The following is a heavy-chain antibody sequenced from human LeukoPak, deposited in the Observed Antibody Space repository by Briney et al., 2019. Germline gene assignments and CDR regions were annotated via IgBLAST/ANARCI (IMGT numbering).Heavy chain of an antibody. D-gene: IGHD5-12*01. CDR3: ARGPEKWHWAFYHYMDV. V-gene: IGHV4-59*11. CDR1: GGSMSSHY. Sequence: SETLSLTCTVSGGSMSSHYWSWVRQPPGKGLEWIAYIFYNGSANYNPSLKSRVAISVDTSKNQFSLKLNPVTPADTAVYYCARGPEKWHWAFYHYMDVWGKGATVTVSS. J-gene: IGHJ6*03. CDR2: IFYNGSA.